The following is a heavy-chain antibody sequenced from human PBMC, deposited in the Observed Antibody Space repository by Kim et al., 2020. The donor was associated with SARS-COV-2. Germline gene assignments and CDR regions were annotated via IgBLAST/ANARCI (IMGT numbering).Heavy chain of an antibody. D-gene: IGHD5-12*01. CDR2: IYWDDDK. J-gene: IGHJ4*02. CDR1: GFSLSTNGVG. Sequence: SGPTLVKPTQTLTVTCTFSGFSLSTNGVGVGWIRQPPGKALEWLALIYWDDDKRYSPFLKNRLTITKDTSKNQVVLTMTNMDPVDTATYYCAHRTIMATHFDYWGQGTLVTVSS. V-gene: IGHV2-5*02. CDR3: AHRTIMATHFDY.